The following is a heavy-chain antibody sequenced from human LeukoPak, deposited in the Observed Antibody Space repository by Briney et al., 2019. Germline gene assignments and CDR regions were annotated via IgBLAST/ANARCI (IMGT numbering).Heavy chain of an antibody. J-gene: IGHJ4*02. Sequence: ASVKVSCKASGGTFSSYAISWVRQAPGQGLEWMGRIIPILGIASYAQKFQGRVTITADKSTSTAYMELSSLRSEDTAVYYCARASGSYYDFDYWGQGTLVTVSS. CDR1: GGTFSSYA. V-gene: IGHV1-69*04. CDR3: ARASGSYYDFDY. CDR2: IIPILGIA. D-gene: IGHD1-26*01.